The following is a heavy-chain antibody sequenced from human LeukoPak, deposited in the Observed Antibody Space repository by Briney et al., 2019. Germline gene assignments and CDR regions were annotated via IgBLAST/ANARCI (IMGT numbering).Heavy chain of an antibody. CDR3: ARVVYCSGGSCYNFDY. D-gene: IGHD2-15*01. CDR1: GGSISSGDYY. CDR2: IYYSGST. Sequence: PSETLSLTCTVSGGSISSGDYYWSWIRQPPGKGLEWIGYIYYSGSTYYNPSLKSRVTISVDTSKNQFSLKLSSVTAADTAVYYCARVVYCSGGSCYNFDYWGQGTLVTVSS. J-gene: IGHJ4*02. V-gene: IGHV4-30-4*01.